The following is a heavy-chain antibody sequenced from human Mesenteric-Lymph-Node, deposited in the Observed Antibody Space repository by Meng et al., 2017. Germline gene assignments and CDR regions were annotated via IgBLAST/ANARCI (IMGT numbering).Heavy chain of an antibody. D-gene: IGHD6-13*01. CDR2: IHGDGSTP. V-gene: IGHV3-74*01. CDR1: GFTFSNYW. Sequence: GESLKISCAASGFTFSNYWMHWVRQAPGKGLLWVSRIHGDGSTPSYADSVRGRFTISSDNAKNTLYLQMNNLRAEDTAVYFCARRSAAGGFLDYWGQGTLVTVSS. CDR3: ARRSAAGGFLDY. J-gene: IGHJ4*02.